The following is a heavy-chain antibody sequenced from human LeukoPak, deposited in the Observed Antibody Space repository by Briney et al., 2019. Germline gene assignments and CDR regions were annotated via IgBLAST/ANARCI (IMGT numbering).Heavy chain of an antibody. V-gene: IGHV4-61*02. Sequence: SETLSLTCTVSGGSISSGSYYWSWIRQPAGKGLEWIGRIYTSGSTNYNPSLKSRVTTSVDTSKNQFSLKLSSVTAADTAVYYCARDWVYYDSSGYLGGFDPWGQGTLVTVSS. CDR1: GGSISSGSYY. CDR2: IYTSGST. CDR3: ARDWVYYDSSGYLGGFDP. J-gene: IGHJ5*02. D-gene: IGHD3-22*01.